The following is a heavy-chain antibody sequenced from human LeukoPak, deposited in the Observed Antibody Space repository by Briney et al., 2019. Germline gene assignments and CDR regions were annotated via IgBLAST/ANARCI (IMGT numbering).Heavy chain of an antibody. Sequence: PGGSLRLSCAASGFTFSSHWMHWVRQAPGKGLVWVSRINSDGSSTSNADSVKGRFTISRDNAKNTLYLQMNSLRAEDTAVYYCASARSSVAGHGNGYWGQGTLVTVSS. CDR2: INSDGSST. CDR1: GFTFSSHW. CDR3: ASARSSVAGHGNGY. V-gene: IGHV3-74*01. D-gene: IGHD6-19*01. J-gene: IGHJ4*02.